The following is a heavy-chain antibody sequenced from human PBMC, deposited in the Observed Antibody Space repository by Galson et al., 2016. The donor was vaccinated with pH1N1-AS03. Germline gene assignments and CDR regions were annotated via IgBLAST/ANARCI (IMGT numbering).Heavy chain of an antibody. Sequence: SCAGSGFTFDAYAMHWVRQAPGKGLEWVSGIDWNSGTIGYTDSVKGRFTISRDNAKNSLYLQMNSLRVEDTALYYCVKAGGYRTSSAFEYGGQGTVVTVSS. J-gene: IGHJ4*02. V-gene: IGHV3-9*01. CDR1: GFTFDAYA. CDR3: VKAGGYRTSSAFEY. D-gene: IGHD6-6*01. CDR2: IDWNSGTI.